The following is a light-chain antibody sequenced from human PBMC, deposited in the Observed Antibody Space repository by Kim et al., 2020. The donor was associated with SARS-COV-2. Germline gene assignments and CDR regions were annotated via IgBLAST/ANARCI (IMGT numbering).Light chain of an antibody. J-gene: IGKJ1*01. CDR3: QQYISKSRT. V-gene: IGKV1-5*01. Sequence: AAVVDRVTITCRASQMIMSWWAWFQQRTGKAPILVIFDASRLEGGVPSRFSGSGSGTEYTLTISSLQPDVFATYYSQQYISKSRTFGEGTK. CDR1: QMIMSW. CDR2: DAS.